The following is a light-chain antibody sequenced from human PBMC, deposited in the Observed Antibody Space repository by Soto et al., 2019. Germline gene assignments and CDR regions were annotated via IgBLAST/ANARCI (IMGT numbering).Light chain of an antibody. CDR2: DVN. CDR3: CSYVGGYTFGVV. Sequence: QSALTQPRSVSGSPGQSVTISCPGSSSNVGGYNYVSWYQQHPGKDPKLMIYDVNNRPSGVPDRFSGSKSGNTASLTISGLQAEDEADYYCCSYVGGYTFGVVFGGGTKLTVL. J-gene: IGLJ2*01. CDR1: SSNVGGYNY. V-gene: IGLV2-11*01.